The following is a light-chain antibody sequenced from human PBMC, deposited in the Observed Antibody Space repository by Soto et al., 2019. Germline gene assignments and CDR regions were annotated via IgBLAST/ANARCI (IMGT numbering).Light chain of an antibody. V-gene: IGKV3-20*01. CDR2: DAS. CDR1: QSINRH. Sequence: IVMRQSPGTLSLSPWERATLSCRASQSINRHLAWYRQKPGQAPRLLIYDASNRATGIPARFSGSGSGTDFTLTISRLEPEDFAVYYCQQYVSSPWAFGQGTKVDIK. J-gene: IGKJ1*01. CDR3: QQYVSSPWA.